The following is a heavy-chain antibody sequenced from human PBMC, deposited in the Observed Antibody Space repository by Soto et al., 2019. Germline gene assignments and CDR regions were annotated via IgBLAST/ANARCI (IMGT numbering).Heavy chain of an antibody. CDR1: GFTVNSDY. CDR3: ARDPEDRKGAIV. D-gene: IGHD3-22*01. CDR2: IYSGGST. J-gene: IGHJ6*02. V-gene: IGHV3-66*01. Sequence: EVQVVESGGALVQPGGSLRLSCAASGFTVNSDYMNWVRQAPGKGLEWVSVIYSGGSTFYADSVKGRFTISRDNSKNTLYLQMNSLRVEDTGMYYCARDPEDRKGAIVWGQGTTVTVSS.